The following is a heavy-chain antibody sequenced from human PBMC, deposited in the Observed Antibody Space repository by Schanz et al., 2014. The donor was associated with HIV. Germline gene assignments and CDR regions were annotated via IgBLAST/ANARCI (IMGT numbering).Heavy chain of an antibody. CDR2: IKTSGGTT. CDR3: ARTHYSVVSSRAMDV. CDR1: GETFSNYV. Sequence: QVHLVQSGAEVKKSGASVKVSCKASGETFSNYVISWVRQAPGQGLEWMGMIKTSGGTTTYAQKFQGRVTLTRDTTATTVYMELSSLKSEDTAVYYCARTHYSVVSSRAMDVWGQGTTVTVSS. V-gene: IGHV1-46*01. D-gene: IGHD2-15*01. J-gene: IGHJ6*02.